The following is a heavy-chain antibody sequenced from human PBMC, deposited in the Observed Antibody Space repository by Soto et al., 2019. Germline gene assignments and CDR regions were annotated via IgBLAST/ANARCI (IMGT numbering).Heavy chain of an antibody. J-gene: IGHJ3*02. CDR2: INPNSGGT. CDR3: ARAAGGLIEYSSSSGSRDAFDI. D-gene: IGHD6-6*01. Sequence: ASVKVSCKASGYTFTGYYMQWVRQAPGQGLEWMGWINPNSGGTNYAQKFQGWVTMTRDTSISTAYMELSRLRSDDTAVYYCARAAGGLIEYSSSSGSRDAFDIWGQGTMVTVSS. V-gene: IGHV1-2*04. CDR1: GYTFTGYY.